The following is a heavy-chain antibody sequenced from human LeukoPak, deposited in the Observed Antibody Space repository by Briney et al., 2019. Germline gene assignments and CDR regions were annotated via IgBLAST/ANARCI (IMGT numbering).Heavy chain of an antibody. Sequence: NSGGSLRLSCAASGFTFSSYSMNWVRQAPGKGLEWVGRVKSKTDGGTTDYAAPVKGRFTISRDDSKNTLYLQMNSLKTDDTAVYYCTRYSSSGWVWGQGTLVTVSS. CDR3: TRYSSSGWV. V-gene: IGHV3-15*01. D-gene: IGHD6-19*01. J-gene: IGHJ4*02. CDR2: VKSKTDGGTT. CDR1: GFTFSSYS.